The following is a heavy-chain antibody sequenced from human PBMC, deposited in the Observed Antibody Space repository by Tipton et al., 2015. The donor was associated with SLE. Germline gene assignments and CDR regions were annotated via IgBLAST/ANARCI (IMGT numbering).Heavy chain of an antibody. Sequence: TLSLTCAVSGGSMSSGDYSWSWIRQPPGKGLEWIGEINHSGSTNYNPSLKSRVTISVDRSKNQFSLKLSSVTAADTAVYYCARAVAGKNWFDPWGQGTLVTVSS. V-gene: IGHV4-30-2*01. J-gene: IGHJ5*02. CDR2: INHSGST. D-gene: IGHD6-19*01. CDR3: ARAVAGKNWFDP. CDR1: GGSMSSGDYS.